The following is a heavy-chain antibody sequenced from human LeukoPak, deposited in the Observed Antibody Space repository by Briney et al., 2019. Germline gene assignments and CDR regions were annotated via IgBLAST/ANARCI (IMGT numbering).Heavy chain of an antibody. V-gene: IGHV3-23*01. CDR3: AQGGSYYDFWSGYSAI. D-gene: IGHD3-3*01. Sequence: SGGSLRLSCAASGFTFSSFAMIWVRQAPGKGLDWVSGISGGGDTTYYADSVKGRFTISRDNPKNMVNLQMNSLRAEDTGVYYCAQGGSYYDFWSGYSAIWGQGTLVSVSP. J-gene: IGHJ4*02. CDR1: GFTFSSFA. CDR2: ISGGGDTT.